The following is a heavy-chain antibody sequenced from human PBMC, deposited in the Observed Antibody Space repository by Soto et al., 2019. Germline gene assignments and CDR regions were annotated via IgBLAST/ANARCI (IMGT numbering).Heavy chain of an antibody. V-gene: IGHV4-59*01. D-gene: IGHD4-4*01. CDR2: IYYSGST. J-gene: IGHJ6*02. CDR3: ARTTEYYYYGMDV. Sequence: SETLSLTCTVSGGSISSYYWSWIRQPTGKGLEWIGYIYYSGSTNYNPSLKSRVTISVDTSKNQFSLKLSSVTAADTAVYYCARTTEYYYYGMDVWGQGTTVTVSS. CDR1: GGSISSYY.